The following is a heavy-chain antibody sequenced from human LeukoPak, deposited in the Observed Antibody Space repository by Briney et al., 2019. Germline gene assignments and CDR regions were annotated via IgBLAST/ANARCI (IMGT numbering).Heavy chain of an antibody. D-gene: IGHD3-3*01. CDR2: IYYSGNT. J-gene: IGHJ5*02. Sequence: SETLSLTCTVSGGSISGYYWIWIRQPPGKGLEWIGYIYYSGNTNYNPSLKSRVTISVDTSKNQFSLKLSSVTAADTAVYYCARTLRFLEVWFDPWGQGTLVTVSS. V-gene: IGHV4-59*01. CDR3: ARTLRFLEVWFDP. CDR1: GGSISGYY.